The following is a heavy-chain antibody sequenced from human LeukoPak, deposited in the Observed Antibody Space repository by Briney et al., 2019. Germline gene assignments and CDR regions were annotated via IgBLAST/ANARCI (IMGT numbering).Heavy chain of an antibody. CDR3: ARDVDY. CDR2: IYHSGST. V-gene: IGHV4-30-2*01. CDR1: GGSISSGGYS. J-gene: IGHJ4*02. Sequence: SETLSLTCAVSGGSISSGGYSWSWIRQPPGKGLEWIGYIYHSGSTNYNPSLKSRVTISVDKSKNQFSLKLSSVTAADTAVYYCARDVDYWGQGTLVTVSS.